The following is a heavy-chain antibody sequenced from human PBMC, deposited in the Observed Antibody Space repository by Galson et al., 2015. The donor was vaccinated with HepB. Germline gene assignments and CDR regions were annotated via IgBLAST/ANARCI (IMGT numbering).Heavy chain of an antibody. Sequence: SLRLSCAASGFTFSSYSMNWVRQAPGKGLEWVSSISSSSSYIYYADSVKGRFTISRDNAKNSLYLQMNSLRAEDTAVYYCARDREIFGVAEPSPFDPWGQGTLVTVSP. CDR2: ISSSSSYI. J-gene: IGHJ5*02. CDR1: GFTFSSYS. CDR3: ARDREIFGVAEPSPFDP. D-gene: IGHD3-3*01. V-gene: IGHV3-21*01.